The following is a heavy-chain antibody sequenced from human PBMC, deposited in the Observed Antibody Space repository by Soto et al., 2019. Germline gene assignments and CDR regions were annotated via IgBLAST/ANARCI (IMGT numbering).Heavy chain of an antibody. D-gene: IGHD6-19*01. Sequence: QPGGSLRLSCAASGFILSSYWMHWVRQVPGKGLVWVSRLHSDGSTTTYADSVKGRFTISRDNAKNTLYLQMNSLRAEDTAVYYCAKDRVSEHTSGWPQGHWGQGTLVTVSS. CDR3: AKDRVSEHTSGWPQGH. CDR1: GFILSSYW. J-gene: IGHJ4*02. V-gene: IGHV3-74*03. CDR2: LHSDGSTT.